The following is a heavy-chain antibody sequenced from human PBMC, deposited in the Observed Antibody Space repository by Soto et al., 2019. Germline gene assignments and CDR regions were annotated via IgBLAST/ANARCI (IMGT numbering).Heavy chain of an antibody. V-gene: IGHV3-30*03. CDR2: ITYDGSFQ. D-gene: IGHD3-10*01. J-gene: IGHJ6*02. CDR1: GFNFDNYG. Sequence: GGSLRLSCQASGFNFDNYGMHWVRQAPGKGLEWVAVITYDGSFQYYADSVKGRFTISRDNAKSTVSLQMNTLRVEDTAVYYCARTPNGRCLGGWHGMDVWGQGTTVTVSS. CDR3: ARTPNGRCLGGWHGMDV.